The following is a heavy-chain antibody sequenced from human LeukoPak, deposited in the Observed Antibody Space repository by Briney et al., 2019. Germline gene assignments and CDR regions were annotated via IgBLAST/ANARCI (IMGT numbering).Heavy chain of an antibody. CDR1: GFTFSNAR. Sequence: GGSLRLSCAASGFTFSNARMNWVRQAPGKGLEWVGRIKSKTDGGTTDYAAPVKGRFTISRDDSKNTLYLQMNSLKTEDTAVYYCTTDRYCSGGSCYSDFDYWGQGTLVTVSS. CDR2: IKSKTDGGTT. V-gene: IGHV3-15*07. CDR3: TTDRYCSGGSCYSDFDY. D-gene: IGHD2-15*01. J-gene: IGHJ4*02.